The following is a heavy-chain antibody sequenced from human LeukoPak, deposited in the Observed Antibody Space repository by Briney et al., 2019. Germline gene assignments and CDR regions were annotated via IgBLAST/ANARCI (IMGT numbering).Heavy chain of an antibody. Sequence: SETLSLTCTVSGGSISSYYWSWIRQPPGKGLEWIGYIYYSGSTNYNPSLKSRVTISVDTSKNPFSLKLSSVTAADTAVYYCARDNYSNSSYGMDVWGQGTTVTVSS. D-gene: IGHD4-11*01. CDR3: ARDNYSNSSYGMDV. CDR2: IYYSGST. J-gene: IGHJ6*02. V-gene: IGHV4-59*01. CDR1: GGSISSYY.